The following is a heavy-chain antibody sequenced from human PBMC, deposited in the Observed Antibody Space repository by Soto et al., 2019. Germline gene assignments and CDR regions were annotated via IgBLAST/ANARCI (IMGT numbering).Heavy chain of an antibody. J-gene: IGHJ6*02. V-gene: IGHV1-69*06. CDR2: IIPIFGTA. D-gene: IGHD2-2*01. CDR1: GGTFSSYA. Sequence: QVQLVQSGAEVKKPGSSVKVSCKASGGTFSSYAISWVRQAPGQGLEWMGGIIPIFGTANYAQKFQGRVTITADKSTSTAYMELGSLRSEDTAVYYCAPPGGVVPAAPRHYYYYGMDVWGHGTTVTVSS. CDR3: APPGGVVPAAPRHYYYYGMDV.